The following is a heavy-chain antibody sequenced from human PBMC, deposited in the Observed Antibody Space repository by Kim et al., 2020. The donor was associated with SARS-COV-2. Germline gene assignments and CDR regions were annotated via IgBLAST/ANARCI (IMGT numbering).Heavy chain of an antibody. CDR3: ATPREPEH. CDR2: ITCSGGNT. J-gene: IGHJ1*01. V-gene: IGHV3-23*01. CDR1: GFTFSNYG. Sequence: GGSLRLSCVASGFTFSNYGLTWVRQAPGGGLEWVSGITCSGGNTSYADSVKGRFTISRDNSKNTLYLQMNSLRTEDTAIYYCATPREPEHWSQGTQGT.